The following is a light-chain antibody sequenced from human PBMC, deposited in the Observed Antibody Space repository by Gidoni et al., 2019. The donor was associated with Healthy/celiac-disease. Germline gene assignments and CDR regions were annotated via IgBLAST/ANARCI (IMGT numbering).Light chain of an antibody. CDR3: QQLNSYPLT. CDR2: AAS. CDR1: QGISSY. V-gene: IGKV1-9*01. Sequence: DIQLTQSPSFLSASVGDRVTITCRASQGISSYLAWYQQKPGKAPKLLIYAASTLQSRVPSRFSGSGSGTEFTLTISSLQTEDFATYYCQQLNSYPLTFXGXTKVEIK. J-gene: IGKJ4*01.